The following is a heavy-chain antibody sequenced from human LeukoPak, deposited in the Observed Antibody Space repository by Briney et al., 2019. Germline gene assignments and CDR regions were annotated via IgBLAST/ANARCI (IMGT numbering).Heavy chain of an antibody. CDR1: GFTFDDYG. CDR3: ARGARIAVAPTSFDY. D-gene: IGHD6-19*01. V-gene: IGHV3-20*01. Sequence: PGGSLRLSCAASGFTFDDYGMSWVRHAPGKGLEWVSGINWNGGSTGYADSVKGRFTISRDNAKNSLYLQMNSLRAEDTALYHCARGARIAVAPTSFDYWGQGTLVTVSS. J-gene: IGHJ4*02. CDR2: INWNGGST.